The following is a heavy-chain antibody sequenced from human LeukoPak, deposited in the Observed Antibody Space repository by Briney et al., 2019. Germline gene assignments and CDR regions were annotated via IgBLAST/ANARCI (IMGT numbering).Heavy chain of an antibody. J-gene: IGHJ5*02. CDR3: ARDGPYSSSWYGGYNWFDP. CDR1: GGSISSYS. D-gene: IGHD6-13*01. Sequence: SETLSLTCTVSGGSISSYSWSWIRQPAGKGLDWIGLIYTSGSTNYNPSLKSRVTMSVDTSKNQFSLKLSSVTAADTAAYYCARDGPYSSSWYGGYNWFDPWGQGTLVTVSS. CDR2: IYTSGST. V-gene: IGHV4-4*07.